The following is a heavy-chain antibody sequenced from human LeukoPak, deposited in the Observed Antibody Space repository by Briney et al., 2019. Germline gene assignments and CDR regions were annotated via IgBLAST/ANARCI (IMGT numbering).Heavy chain of an antibody. CDR1: GHTFTSYY. V-gene: IGHV1-46*01. D-gene: IGHD5-18*01. J-gene: IGHJ4*02. CDR3: ARERRGYSYEYYFDY. CDR2: INPSGGST. Sequence: ASVKVSCKASGHTFTSYYMHWVRQAPGQGLEWMGIINPSGGSTSYAQKFQGGVTMTRDTSTSTVYMELSSLRSEDTAVYYCARERRGYSYEYYFDYWGQGTLVTVSS.